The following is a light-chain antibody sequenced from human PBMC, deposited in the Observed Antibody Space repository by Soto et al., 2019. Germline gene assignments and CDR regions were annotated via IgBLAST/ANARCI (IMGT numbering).Light chain of an antibody. Sequence: DLVMTQSPLSLPVTPGEPASISCRSSQSLLHSNGYNYLDWYLQKPGQSPQLLIYLGSNRASGVPDRFSGSGSGTDFTLKISRVEAEDVGVYCCMQALQTWYTFGQGTKLEIK. CDR2: LGS. J-gene: IGKJ2*01. V-gene: IGKV2-28*01. CDR1: QSLLHSNGYNY. CDR3: MQALQTWYT.